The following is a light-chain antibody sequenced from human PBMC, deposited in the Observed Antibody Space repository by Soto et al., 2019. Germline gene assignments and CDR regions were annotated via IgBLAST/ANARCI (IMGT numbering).Light chain of an antibody. CDR3: QQSFTSPA. CDR2: AAS. Sequence: DIQMTQSPSTLSASVGDRVTITCRASQTINKWLAWYQQRPGRAPKLLIYAASSLQGGVPTRFSGSGSGTDFTLTISSLQPEDFATYYCQQSFTSPAFGQGTKVQIK. J-gene: IGKJ1*01. V-gene: IGKV1-39*01. CDR1: QTINKW.